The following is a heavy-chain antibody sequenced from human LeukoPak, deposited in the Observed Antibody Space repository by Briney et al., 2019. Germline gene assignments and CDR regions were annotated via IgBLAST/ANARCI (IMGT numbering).Heavy chain of an antibody. D-gene: IGHD3-3*01. J-gene: IGHJ3*02. CDR1: GGSISSYY. V-gene: IGHV4-4*07. Sequence: PSETLSLTCTVSGGSISSYYWSWIRQPAGKGLEWIGRIYTSGSTNYNPSLKSRVTMSVDTSKNQFSLKLSSVTAADTAVYYCARYLEYYDFWSGYSHDAFDIWGQGTMVTVSS. CDR3: ARYLEYYDFWSGYSHDAFDI. CDR2: IYTSGST.